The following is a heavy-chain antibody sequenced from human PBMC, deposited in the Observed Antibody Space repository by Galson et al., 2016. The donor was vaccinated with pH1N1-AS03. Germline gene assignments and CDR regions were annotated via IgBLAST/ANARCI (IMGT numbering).Heavy chain of an antibody. CDR1: GLSVSTTGMR. J-gene: IGHJ4*02. CDR3: ARMGGAGYNTYYFDF. V-gene: IGHV2-70*04. Sequence: PALVKPTQTLTLTCSFSGLSVSTTGMRVSWIRQPPGKALEWLAFIDWADDKFYSTSLKIRLTISRDTSKNQVVLTMTNIDPVDTATYYCARMGGAGYNTYYFDFWGQGTLVTVSS. CDR2: IDWADDK. D-gene: IGHD5-24*01.